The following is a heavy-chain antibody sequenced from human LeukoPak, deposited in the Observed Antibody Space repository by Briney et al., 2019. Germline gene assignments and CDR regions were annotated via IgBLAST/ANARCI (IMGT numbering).Heavy chain of an antibody. CDR1: GFTFSSYA. CDR3: AKASSGYYQYNWFDP. Sequence: GGSLRLSCAASGFTFSSYAMSWVRQAPGKGLEWVSAISGSGGSTYYADSVKGRFTISRDNSKNTLYLQMNSLRAEDTAVYYCAKASSGYYQYNWFDPWGQGTLVTVSS. J-gene: IGHJ5*02. CDR2: ISGSGGST. D-gene: IGHD3-22*01. V-gene: IGHV3-23*01.